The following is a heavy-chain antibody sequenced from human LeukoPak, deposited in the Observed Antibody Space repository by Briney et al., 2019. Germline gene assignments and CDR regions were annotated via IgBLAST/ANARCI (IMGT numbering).Heavy chain of an antibody. V-gene: IGHV3-66*01. J-gene: IGHJ4*02. CDR1: GLTVSSDY. CDR3: AKGSGNGYGSGPFDY. CDR2: ISTSSQT. Sequence: GGSLRLSCAASGLTVSSDYMSWVRQAPGKGLEWVSVISTSSQTFYADSVRGRFTISRDNSKNTVSLQMSSLRAEDTALYYCAKGSGNGYGSGPFDYWGQGTLVTVSS. D-gene: IGHD3-10*01.